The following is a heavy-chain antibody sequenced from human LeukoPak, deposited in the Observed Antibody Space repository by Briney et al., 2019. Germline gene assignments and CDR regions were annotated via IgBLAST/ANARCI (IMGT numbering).Heavy chain of an antibody. CDR2: ISSGSTTM. CDR1: GFTFSSHD. CDR3: ARDRGNSAYGAWFDS. J-gene: IGHJ5*01. V-gene: IGHV3-48*03. Sequence: PGGSLRLSCAASGFTFSSHDMNWVRQGPGKGLEWLSYISSGSTTMDYVDSVKGRFTISRDNAKNSLFLQMNSLRAEDTGIYYCARDRGNSAYGAWFDSWGQGTLVTVSS. D-gene: IGHD5-12*01.